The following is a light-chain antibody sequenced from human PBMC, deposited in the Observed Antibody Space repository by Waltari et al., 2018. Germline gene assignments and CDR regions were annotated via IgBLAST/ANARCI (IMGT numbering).Light chain of an antibody. Sequence: IVLTQSPGPLSLSPGERATLSCKARANVDSNELAWYQLKPGQAPRLLVYGASTRATGIPDRFSGGGSGTDFSLIISSLEPEDSAIYYCQQYAGSPRTFGQGTRVEIK. V-gene: IGKV3-20*01. CDR3: QQYAGSPRT. CDR1: ANVDSNE. J-gene: IGKJ1*01. CDR2: GAS.